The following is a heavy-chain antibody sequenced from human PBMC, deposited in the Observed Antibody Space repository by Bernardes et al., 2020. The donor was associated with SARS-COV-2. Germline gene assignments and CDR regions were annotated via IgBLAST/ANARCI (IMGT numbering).Heavy chain of an antibody. D-gene: IGHD2-2*01. CDR2: IYWNDDK. Sequence: SGPTLVKPTQTLTLTCTFSGFSLSTSGVGVGWIRQPPGKALEWLALIYWNDDKRYRPSLKSRLTITKDTSKNQVVLTMTNMDPVDTATYYCAHERDCGSTCCDLSTAYFDYWGQGTLVTVSS. CDR1: GFSLSTSGVG. CDR3: AHERDCGSTCCDLSTAYFDY. V-gene: IGHV2-5*01. J-gene: IGHJ4*02.